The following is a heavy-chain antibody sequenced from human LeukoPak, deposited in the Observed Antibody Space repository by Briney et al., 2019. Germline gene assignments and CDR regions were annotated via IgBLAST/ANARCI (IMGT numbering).Heavy chain of an antibody. J-gene: IGHJ3*01. CDR2: IKSKNAGGTT. CDR3: ARDWYHAFDF. D-gene: IGHD3-9*01. CDR1: GFTFSNYA. Sequence: GGSLRLSCAASGFTFSNYAMSWVRQAPGKGLEWVARIKSKNAGGTTDYAAPVKGRFTISRDDSKNMVYLQLSSLKTEDTGVYYCARDWYHAFDFWGQGTMVTVSS. V-gene: IGHV3-15*01.